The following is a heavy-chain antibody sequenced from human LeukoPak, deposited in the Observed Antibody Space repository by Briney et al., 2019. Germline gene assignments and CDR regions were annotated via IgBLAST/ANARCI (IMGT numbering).Heavy chain of an antibody. D-gene: IGHD3-16*01. J-gene: IGHJ3*02. V-gene: IGHV3-15*01. CDR3: ARARRLGAHDRQVNAFDI. Sequence: GGSLRLSCAASGFTFSNAWMSWVRQAPGKGLEWVDRIKSKTDGGTTDYAAPVKGRFTISRDDSKNTLYLQMNSLRAEDTAVYYCARARRLGAHDRQVNAFDIWGQGTMVTVSS. CDR1: GFTFSNAW. CDR2: IKSKTDGGTT.